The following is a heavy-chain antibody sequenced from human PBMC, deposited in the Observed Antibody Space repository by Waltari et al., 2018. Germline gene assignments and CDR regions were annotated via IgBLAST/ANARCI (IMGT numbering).Heavy chain of an antibody. CDR1: GGTFSSYA. V-gene: IGHV1-69*08. Sequence: QVQLVQSGAEVKKPGSSVKVSCKASGGTFSSYAISWVRQAPGQGLEWMGRIIPIFGTANYAQKFQGRVTITADKSTSTAYMELSSLRSEDTAVYYCARDLTGTTLGEGEYYFDYWGQGTLVTVSS. J-gene: IGHJ4*02. CDR3: ARDLTGTTLGEGEYYFDY. D-gene: IGHD1-20*01. CDR2: IIPIFGTA.